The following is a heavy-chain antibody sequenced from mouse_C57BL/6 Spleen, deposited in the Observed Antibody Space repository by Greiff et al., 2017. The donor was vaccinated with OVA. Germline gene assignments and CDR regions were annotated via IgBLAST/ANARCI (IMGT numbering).Heavy chain of an antibody. CDR2: IRNKANGYTT. CDR1: GFTFTDYY. Sequence: EVQGVESGGGLVQPGGSLSLSCAASGFTFTDYYMSWVRQPPGKALEWLGFIRNKANGYTTEYSASVKGRFTISRDNSQSILYLQMNALRAEDSATYYGARSHDGSRYFDVWGTGTTVTVSS. D-gene: IGHD1-1*01. J-gene: IGHJ1*03. V-gene: IGHV7-3*01. CDR3: ARSHDGSRYFDV.